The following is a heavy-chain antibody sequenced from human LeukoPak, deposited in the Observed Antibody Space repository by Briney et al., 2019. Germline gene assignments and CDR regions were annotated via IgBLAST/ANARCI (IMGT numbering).Heavy chain of an antibody. CDR3: AKGLGWSYPYGMDV. J-gene: IGHJ6*02. CDR2: ISGSGGST. D-gene: IGHD3-10*01. Sequence: GGSLRLSCAASGFTFSSYAMTWGRQAPVKGLEWVSAISGSGGSTYYADSVKGRFTISRDNSKNTLYLQMNSLRAEDTAVYYCAKGLGWSYPYGMDVWGQGTTVTVSS. V-gene: IGHV3-23*01. CDR1: GFTFSSYA.